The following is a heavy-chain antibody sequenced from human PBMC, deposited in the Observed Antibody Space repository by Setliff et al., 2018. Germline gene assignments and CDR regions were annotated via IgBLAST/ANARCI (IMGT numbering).Heavy chain of an antibody. CDR2: IRKKTKSYST. CDR1: GLTTTHYY. CDR3: VRVLDYYDSNGYSVDAFDV. V-gene: IGHV3-72*01. D-gene: IGHD3-22*01. J-gene: IGHJ3*01. Sequence: GGSLRLSCAASGLTTTHYYMDWVRQAPGKGLEWVGRIRKKTKSYSTDYAASVKGRFTMSRDDLKNSVDLQMNSLKTEDTAVYYCVRVLDYYDSNGYSVDAFDVWGQGTMVTVSS.